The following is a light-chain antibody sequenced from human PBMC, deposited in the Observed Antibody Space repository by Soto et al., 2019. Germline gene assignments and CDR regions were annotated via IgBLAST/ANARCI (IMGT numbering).Light chain of an antibody. J-gene: IGKJ2*03. CDR3: QQYGRAPDS. CDR1: QSISGSA. CDR2: GIS. V-gene: IGKV3-20*01. Sequence: EIVLTQSPGTLSLSPGERATLSCRASQSISGSAFAWYQQKPGQAPMLLIFGISSRATGIPDRFSGSGSGTDFTLTISRLEPEDFAVYYCQQYGRAPDSFGQGTKLEIK.